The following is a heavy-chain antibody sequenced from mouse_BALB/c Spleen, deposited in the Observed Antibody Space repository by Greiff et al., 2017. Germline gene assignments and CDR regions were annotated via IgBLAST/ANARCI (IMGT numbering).Heavy chain of an antibody. CDR3: ARQSYEYAMDY. D-gene: IGHD1-3*01. V-gene: IGHV1-87*01. J-gene: IGHJ4*01. CDR2: IYPGDGDT. CDR1: GYTFTSYW. Sequence: QVQLKQSGAELARPGASVTLSCTASGYTFTSYWMQWVKQRPGQGLEWIGAIYPGDGDTRYTQKFKGKATLTADKSSSTAYMQLSSLASEDSAVYYCARQSYEYAMDYWGQGTSVTVSS.